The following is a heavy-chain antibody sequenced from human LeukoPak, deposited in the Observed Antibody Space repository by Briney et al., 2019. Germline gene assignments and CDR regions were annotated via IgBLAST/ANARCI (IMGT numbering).Heavy chain of an antibody. J-gene: IGHJ4*02. D-gene: IGHD4-17*01. CDR2: IYPGDSDT. V-gene: IGHV5-51*01. CDR1: GYSFTSYW. Sequence: GESLQISCQGSGYSFTSYWIAWVRRMPGKGLEWMGIIYPGDSDTRYSPSFQGQVTISADKSISTAYLQWSSLKASDTAMYYCARPLHDYGDYVVDYWGQGTLVTVSS. CDR3: ARPLHDYGDYVVDY.